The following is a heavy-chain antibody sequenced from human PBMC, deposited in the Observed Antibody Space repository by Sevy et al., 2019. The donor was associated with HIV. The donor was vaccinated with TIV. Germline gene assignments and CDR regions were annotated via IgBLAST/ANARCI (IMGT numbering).Heavy chain of an antibody. CDR2: VSYDGSNK. J-gene: IGHJ6*02. D-gene: IGHD6-19*01. CDR3: AKDRMGWSRHYYYYGMDV. CDR1: GFTFRDYG. Sequence: GGSLRLSCAASGFTFRDYGMHWVRPAPGKGLEWMAVVSYDGSNKYYADSVKGRFTISRDNSKNTLDLQMNSLRAEDMGVYYCAKDRMGWSRHYYYYGMDVWGQGTTVTVSS. V-gene: IGHV3-30*18.